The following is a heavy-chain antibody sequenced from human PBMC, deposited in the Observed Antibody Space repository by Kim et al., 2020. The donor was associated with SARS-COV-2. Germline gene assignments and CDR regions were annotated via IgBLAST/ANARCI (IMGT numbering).Heavy chain of an antibody. CDR2: ISIGGNT. D-gene: IGHD5-12*01. V-gene: IGHV3-23*01. Sequence: GGSLRLSCAASGFTLGSDAMIWVRQAPGKGLEWVSSISIGGNTYYADSVKRRFSISRDSTLNLQMNDLRTEDTAVYYCARRVHYVVATNYWGQGTLVTVSS. CDR3: ARRVHYVVATNY. CDR1: GFTLGSDA. J-gene: IGHJ4*02.